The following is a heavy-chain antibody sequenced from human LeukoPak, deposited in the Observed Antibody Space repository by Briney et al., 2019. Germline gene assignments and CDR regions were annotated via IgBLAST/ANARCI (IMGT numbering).Heavy chain of an antibody. V-gene: IGHV3-30*18. Sequence: GSLRLSFAASGXTFSSYGMHWVRQAPGKGLEWVPVISFDGSTKYYADSVKGRFTISRDNSENTLYLQMNSLRDEDTALYYCAKDRRSNGDWGQGTLVTVSS. CDR1: GXTFSSYG. CDR3: AKDRRSNGD. CDR2: ISFDGSTK. J-gene: IGHJ4*02. D-gene: IGHD4-17*01.